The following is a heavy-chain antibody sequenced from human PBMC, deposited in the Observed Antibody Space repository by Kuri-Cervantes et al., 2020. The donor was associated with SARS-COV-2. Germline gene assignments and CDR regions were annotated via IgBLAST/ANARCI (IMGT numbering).Heavy chain of an antibody. CDR2: IYYSGST. CDR3: ARRSYYYDSSGYPQYYFDY. V-gene: IGHV4-39*01. CDR1: GGSISSGSYY. J-gene: IGHJ4*02. Sequence: GSLRLSCTVSGGSISSGSYYWGWIRQPPGKGLEWIGSIYYSGSTYYNPSLKSRVTISVDTSKNQFSLKLSSVTAADTAVYYCARRSYYYDSSGYPQYYFDYWGQGTLVTVSS. D-gene: IGHD3-22*01.